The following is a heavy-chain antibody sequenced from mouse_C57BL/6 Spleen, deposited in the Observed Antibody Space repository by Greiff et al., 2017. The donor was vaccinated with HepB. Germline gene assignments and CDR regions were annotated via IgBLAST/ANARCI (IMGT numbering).Heavy chain of an antibody. V-gene: IGHV5-15*01. J-gene: IGHJ1*03. CDR1: GFTFSDYG. D-gene: IGHD1-1*01. CDR3: ARPPNYYGSSYDWYFDV. CDR2: ISNLAYSI. Sequence: DVKLVESGGGLVQPGGSLKLSCAASGFTFSDYGMAWVRQAPRKGPEWVAFISNLAYSIYYADTVTGRFTISRENAKNTLYLEMSSLRSEDTAMYYCARPPNYYGSSYDWYFDVWGTGTTVTVSS.